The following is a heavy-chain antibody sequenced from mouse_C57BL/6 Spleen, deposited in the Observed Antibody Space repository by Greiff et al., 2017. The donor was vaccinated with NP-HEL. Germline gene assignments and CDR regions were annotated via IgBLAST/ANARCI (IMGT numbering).Heavy chain of an antibody. Sequence: QVQLQQSGAELVRPGASVTLSCKASGYTFTDYEMHWVKQTPVHGLEWIGAIDPETGGTAYNQKFKGKAILTADKSSSTAYMELRSLTSEDSAVYYCTRKLGLGFDDWGQGTTLTVSS. CDR3: TRKLGLGFDD. V-gene: IGHV1-15*01. CDR1: GYTFTDYE. CDR2: IDPETGGT. D-gene: IGHD4-1*01. J-gene: IGHJ2*01.